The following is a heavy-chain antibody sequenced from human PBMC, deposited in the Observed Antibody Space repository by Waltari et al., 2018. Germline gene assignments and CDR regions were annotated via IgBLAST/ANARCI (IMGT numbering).Heavy chain of an antibody. Sequence: EVQLVESGGGLVQPGGSLRLSCAASGFTVSSNYMSWVRQAPGKGLEWVSVSYSGGSTDDADSVKGRFTISRDNSKNTLYLQMNSLRAEDTAVYYCARDLGEGSSWYGMGPSSWGQGTLVTVSS. CDR3: ARDLGEGSSWYGMGPSS. CDR1: GFTVSSNY. V-gene: IGHV3-66*02. J-gene: IGHJ4*02. D-gene: IGHD6-13*01. CDR2: SYSGGST.